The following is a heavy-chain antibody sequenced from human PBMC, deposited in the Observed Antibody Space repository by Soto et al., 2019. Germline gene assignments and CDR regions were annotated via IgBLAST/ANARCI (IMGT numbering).Heavy chain of an antibody. J-gene: IGHJ6*02. V-gene: IGHV3-66*03. CDR2: IYRGGDT. D-gene: IGHD3-10*01. CDR3: ARGLGSGSYGYYYGMDV. Sequence: EVQLVESGGGLIQPGGSLRLSCAVSGFTVSYNYMNWVRQAPGKGLEWVSVIYRGGDTFYADSVKGRFTISRDNSKNTLYLQMNSLRAEDTAVYYCARGLGSGSYGYYYGMDVWGQGTTVTVSS. CDR1: GFTVSYNY.